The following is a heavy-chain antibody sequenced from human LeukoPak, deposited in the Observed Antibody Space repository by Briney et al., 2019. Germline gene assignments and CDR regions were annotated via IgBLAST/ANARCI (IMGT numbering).Heavy chain of an antibody. CDR2: IYHSGST. V-gene: IGHV4-38-2*01. CDR3: ARGQDDFWSGYYWDY. CDR1: GYSISSGYY. J-gene: IGHJ4*02. D-gene: IGHD3-3*01. Sequence: SETLSLTCAVSGYSISSGYYWGWIRPPPGKGLEWIGSIYHSGSTYYNPSLKSRVTISVDTSKNQFSLKLSSVTAADTAVYYCARGQDDFWSGYYWDYWGQGNLVTVSS.